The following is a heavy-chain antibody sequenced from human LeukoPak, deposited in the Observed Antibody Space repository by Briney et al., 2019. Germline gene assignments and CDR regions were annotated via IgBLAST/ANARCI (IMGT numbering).Heavy chain of an antibody. D-gene: IGHD1-1*01. CDR3: ARERVVSNFNWFDP. J-gene: IGHJ5*02. CDR1: GASFIGYS. Sequence: SETLSLTCAVHGASFIGYSWSWVRQPPGKGLEWIGEVNHVGYTIYNASLKSRVTISIDTSTTQSSLTLNSVTVADTAVYFCARERVVSNFNWFDPWGQGTLVTVSS. V-gene: IGHV4-34*01. CDR2: VNHVGYT.